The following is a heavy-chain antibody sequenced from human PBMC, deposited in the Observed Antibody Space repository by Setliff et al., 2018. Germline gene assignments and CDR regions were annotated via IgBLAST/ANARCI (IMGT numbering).Heavy chain of an antibody. CDR3: ARVLFHCSSTSCYLDAFDI. D-gene: IGHD2-2*01. CDR2: ISAYNGNT. J-gene: IGHJ3*02. CDR1: GYTFISYG. V-gene: IGHV1-18*01. Sequence: GASVKVSCKVSGYTFISYGISWVRQAPGQGLEWMGWISAYNGNTNYAQKLQGRVTMTTDTSTSTAYMELRSLRSDDTAVYYCARVLFHCSSTSCYLDAFDIWGQGTMVTVSS.